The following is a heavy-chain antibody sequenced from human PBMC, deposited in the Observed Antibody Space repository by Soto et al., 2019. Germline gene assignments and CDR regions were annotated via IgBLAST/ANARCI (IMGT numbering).Heavy chain of an antibody. D-gene: IGHD6-13*01. V-gene: IGHV1-69*06. CDR1: GGTFSSYA. CDR2: IIPIFGTA. J-gene: IGHJ6*02. CDR3: AREFGDIIAAAGPDHYYYGMDV. Sequence: SVKVSCKASGGTFSSYAISWVRQAPGQGLEWMGGIIPIFGTANYAQKFQGRVTITADKSTGTAYMELSSLRSEDTAVYYCAREFGDIIAAAGPDHYYYGMDVWGQGTTVTVSS.